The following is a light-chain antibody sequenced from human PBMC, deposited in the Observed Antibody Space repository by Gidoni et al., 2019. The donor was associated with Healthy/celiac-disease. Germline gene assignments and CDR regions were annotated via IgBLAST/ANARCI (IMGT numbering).Light chain of an antibody. CDR1: QSVSSSY. J-gene: IGKJ2*01. Sequence: EIVLTQSPGTLSLSPGERATLSCSASQSVSSSYLAWYQQKPGQAPRLLLYCASSRATGIPVRFSGSGSGTDFTLTISRLEPEDFAVYYCQQYGSSPPYTFGQGTKLEIK. V-gene: IGKV3-20*01. CDR3: QQYGSSPPYT. CDR2: CAS.